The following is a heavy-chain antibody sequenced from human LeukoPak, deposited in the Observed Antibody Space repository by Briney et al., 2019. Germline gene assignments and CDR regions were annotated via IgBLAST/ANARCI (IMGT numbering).Heavy chain of an antibody. D-gene: IGHD3-10*01. J-gene: IGHJ4*02. V-gene: IGHV3-30*04. CDR1: GFTFSSYA. CDR2: ISYDGSNK. Sequence: GGSLRLSCAASGFTFSSYAMHWVRQAPGKGLEWVAVISYDGSNKYYADSMKGRFTISRDNSKNTLYLQMNSLRAEDTAVYYCARDLGLLWFGELLGWGQGTLVTVSS. CDR3: ARDLGLLWFGELLG.